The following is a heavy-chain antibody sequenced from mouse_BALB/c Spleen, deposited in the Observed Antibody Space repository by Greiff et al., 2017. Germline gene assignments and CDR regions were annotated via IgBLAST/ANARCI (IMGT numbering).Heavy chain of an antibody. V-gene: IGHV5-4*02. CDR3: AKGDYYGPAWFAY. D-gene: IGHD1-1*01. J-gene: IGHJ3*01. CDR2: ISDGGSYT. Sequence: EVQLLESGAGLVKPGGSLKLSCAASGFTFSDYYMYWVRQTPEKRLEWVATISDGGSYTYYPDSVKGRFTISRDNAKNNLYLQMSSLTSEDTAMYYCAKGDYYGPAWFAYWGQGTLVTVSA. CDR1: GFTFSDYY.